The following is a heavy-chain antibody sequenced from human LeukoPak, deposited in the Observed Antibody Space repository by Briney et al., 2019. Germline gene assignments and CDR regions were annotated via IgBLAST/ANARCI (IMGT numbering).Heavy chain of an antibody. CDR1: GGSISSFY. Sequence: SETLSLTCSVSGGSISSFYCNWMRQPAGKGLEGIGRIYTSGTTTYNPSLQSRVTMSVDTSKNQFSLKLSSVTAADTAVYYCARDSGTTGEVKFDPWGQGTLVTVSS. V-gene: IGHV4-4*07. CDR3: ARDSGTTGEVKFDP. J-gene: IGHJ5*02. D-gene: IGHD3-10*01. CDR2: IYTSGTT.